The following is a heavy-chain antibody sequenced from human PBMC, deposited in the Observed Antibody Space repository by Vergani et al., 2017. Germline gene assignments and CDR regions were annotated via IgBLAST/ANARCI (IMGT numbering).Heavy chain of an antibody. CDR2: VDPEDGET. J-gene: IGHJ6*03. CDR3: ATARQRVQLERRRVGYYYMDV. Sequence: EVQLVQSGAEVKKPGATVKISCKVSGYTFTDYYMHWVQQAPGKGLEWMGLVDPEDGETIYAEKFQGRVTITADTSTDTAYMVLSSLRSEDTAVYYCATARQRVQLERRRVGYYYMDVGGKGTTVTVSS. V-gene: IGHV1-69-2*01. D-gene: IGHD1-1*01. CDR1: GYTFTDYY.